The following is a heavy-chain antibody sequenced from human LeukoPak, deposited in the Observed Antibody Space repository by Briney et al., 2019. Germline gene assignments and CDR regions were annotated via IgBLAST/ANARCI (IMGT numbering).Heavy chain of an antibody. CDR1: GYTFTGYY. D-gene: IGHD1-26*01. J-gene: IGHJ4*02. Sequence: GASVKVSCKASGYTFTGYYMRWVRQAPGQGLEWMGWINPNSGGTNYAQKFQGRVTMTRDTSISTAYMELSRLRSDDTAVYYCARGSEWELRYLDYWGQGTLVTVSS. V-gene: IGHV1-2*02. CDR2: INPNSGGT. CDR3: ARGSEWELRYLDY.